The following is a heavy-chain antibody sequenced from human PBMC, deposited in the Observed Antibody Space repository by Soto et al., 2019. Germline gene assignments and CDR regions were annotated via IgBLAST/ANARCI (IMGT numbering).Heavy chain of an antibody. Sequence: EVQLLESGGGLVQPGGSLRLSCAASGFTFSNYAMGWVRQAPGKGLEWVSLINGGGDTTYYADSVKGRFTVSRDNSKSIVCLQMNSLRVDDTAVFYCATQDFRRTTGTTWGQGTLVTVSS. CDR3: ATQDFRRTTGTT. J-gene: IGHJ4*02. CDR2: INGGGDTT. CDR1: GFTFSNYA. V-gene: IGHV3-23*01. D-gene: IGHD1-1*01.